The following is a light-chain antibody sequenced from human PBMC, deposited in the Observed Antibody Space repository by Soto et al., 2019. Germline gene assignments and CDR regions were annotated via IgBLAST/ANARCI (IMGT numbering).Light chain of an antibody. CDR1: QSISSF. CDR2: AAS. CDR3: QQSYSAPRT. Sequence: DIQMTQSPSSLSASVGDRVTITCRASQSISSFLNWYQQKPGKAPNLLIYAASSLHSGVPSRFSGSGFGTDFTLTISSLQPEDFATYYCQQSYSAPRTFGQGTKVDIK. J-gene: IGKJ1*01. V-gene: IGKV1-39*01.